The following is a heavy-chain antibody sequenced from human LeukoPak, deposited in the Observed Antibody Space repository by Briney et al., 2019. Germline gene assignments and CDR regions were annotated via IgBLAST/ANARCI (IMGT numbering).Heavy chain of an antibody. CDR1: GFTFSSSW. D-gene: IGHD3-10*02. CDR2: IKQDGSEK. Sequence: PGGSLRLSCAASGFTFSSSWMSWVRQAPGKGLEWVANIKQDGSEKYCVDSVKGRFTISRDNAMNSLSLQMNSLRAEDTAVYYCAELGITMIGGVWGKGTTVTISS. CDR3: AELGITMIGGV. J-gene: IGHJ6*04. V-gene: IGHV3-7*01.